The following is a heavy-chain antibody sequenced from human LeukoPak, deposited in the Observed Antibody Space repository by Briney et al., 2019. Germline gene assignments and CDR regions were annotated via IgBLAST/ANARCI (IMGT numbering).Heavy chain of an antibody. CDR2: IYSGGST. D-gene: IGHD3-10*01. CDR3: ARHSGPGSYNWFDP. J-gene: IGHJ5*02. V-gene: IGHV3-53*01. CDR1: GFAVSSNY. Sequence: GGSLGLSCAASGFAVSSNYMSWVRQAPGQGLEWVSVIYSGGSTYYADSVKGRFTIPRDTSKNTLYLQMNSLRAEDTAVYYCARHSGPGSYNWFDPWGQGTLVTVSS.